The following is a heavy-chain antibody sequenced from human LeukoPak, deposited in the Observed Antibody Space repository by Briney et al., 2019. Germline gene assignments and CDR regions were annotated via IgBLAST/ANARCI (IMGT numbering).Heavy chain of an antibody. CDR3: GRGHPIVPAAVPDY. D-gene: IGHD2-2*02. Sequence: ASVKVSCKASGGTFSSYAISWVRQAPGQGLEWMGWISGYNGNTNHAQKFQGRVTMTTDTSTSTVYMELRSLRSDDTAVYYCGRGHPIVPAAVPDYWGQGTLVTVSS. CDR2: ISGYNGNT. J-gene: IGHJ4*02. V-gene: IGHV1-18*01. CDR1: GGTFSSYA.